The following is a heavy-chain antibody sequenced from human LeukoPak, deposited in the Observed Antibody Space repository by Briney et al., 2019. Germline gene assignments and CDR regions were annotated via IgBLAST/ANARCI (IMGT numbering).Heavy chain of an antibody. Sequence: SETLSLTCAVSGGSISSGGYYWGWIRQPPGKGLEWIGSIYYSGSTYYNPSLKSRVTISVDTSKNQFSLKLSSVTAADTAVYYCARHGPYYYDSSGYYYFDYWGQGTLVTVSS. D-gene: IGHD3-22*01. CDR2: IYYSGST. J-gene: IGHJ4*02. V-gene: IGHV4-39*01. CDR3: ARHGPYYYDSSGYYYFDY. CDR1: GGSISSGGYY.